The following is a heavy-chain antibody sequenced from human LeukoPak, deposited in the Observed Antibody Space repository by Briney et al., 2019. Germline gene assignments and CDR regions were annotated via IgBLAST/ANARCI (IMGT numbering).Heavy chain of an antibody. D-gene: IGHD2-21*02. V-gene: IGHV3-21*01. CDR3: ARAPPYCGGDCSDWYFDL. CDR1: GFTFSTYT. CDR2: ISSRSTYI. J-gene: IGHJ2*01. Sequence: GGSLRLPCVASGFTFSTYTMNWVRQAPGKGLEWVSSISSRSTYIYYAGSVKGRFTISRDNAKNSLYLQMKSLRAEDTAVYYCARAPPYCGGDCSDWYFDLWGRGTLVTVSS.